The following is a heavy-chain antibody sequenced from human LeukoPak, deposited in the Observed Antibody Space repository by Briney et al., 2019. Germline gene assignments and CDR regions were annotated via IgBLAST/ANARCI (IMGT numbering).Heavy chain of an antibody. CDR2: INPNSGGT. Sequence: ASVKVSCKASGYTFTGYYMHWVRQAPGQGLEWMGWINPNSGGTNYAQKFQGRDTMTRDTSISTAYMELSRLRSDDTAVYYCARVGRYSGYAADYWGQGTLVTVSS. V-gene: IGHV1-2*02. CDR1: GYTFTGYY. J-gene: IGHJ4*02. CDR3: ARVGRYSGYAADY. D-gene: IGHD5-12*01.